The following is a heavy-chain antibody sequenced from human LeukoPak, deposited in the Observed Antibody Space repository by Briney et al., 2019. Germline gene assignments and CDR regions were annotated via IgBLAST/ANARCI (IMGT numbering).Heavy chain of an antibody. CDR1: GGSISSYY. J-gene: IGHJ6*03. CDR3: ARHFAFITMVRGVPRDYYYYYTDV. D-gene: IGHD3-10*01. CDR2: IYYSGST. V-gene: IGHV4-59*01. Sequence: PSETLSLTCTVSGGSISSYYRSWIRQPPGKGLEWIGYIYYSGSTNYNPSLKSRVTISVDTSKNQFSLKLSSVTAADTAVYYCARHFAFITMVRGVPRDYYYYYTDVWGKGTTVTVSS.